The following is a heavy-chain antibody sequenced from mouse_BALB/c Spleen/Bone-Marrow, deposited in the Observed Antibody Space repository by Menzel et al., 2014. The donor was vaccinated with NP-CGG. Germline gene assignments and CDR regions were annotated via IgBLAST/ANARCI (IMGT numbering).Heavy chain of an antibody. V-gene: IGHV5-9-2*01. D-gene: IGHD2-14*01. Sequence: EVQVVESGGGLVKPGGSLKLSCAASGFTFSSYGMSWVRQTPEKRLEWVATISGGGSYTYYPDSVKGRFTISRDNAKNNLYLQMSSLRSEDTALYYCARGHYRYDAYAMDYWGQGTSVTSPQ. CDR3: ARGHYRYDAYAMDY. CDR2: ISGGGSYT. CDR1: GFTFSSYG. J-gene: IGHJ4*01.